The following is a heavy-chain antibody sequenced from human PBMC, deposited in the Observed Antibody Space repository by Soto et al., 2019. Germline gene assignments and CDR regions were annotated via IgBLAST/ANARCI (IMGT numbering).Heavy chain of an antibody. V-gene: IGHV3-30-3*01. CDR2: ISYDGSNK. D-gene: IGHD2-2*01. CDR1: GFTFSSYA. CDR3: ARESVVVPAALGGVDYYYYGMDV. Sequence: QVQLVESGGGVVQPGRSLRLSCAASGFTFSSYAMHWVRQAPGKGLEWVAVISYDGSNKYYADSVKGRFTISRDNSKNTLYLQMNSLRAEDTAVYYCARESVVVPAALGGVDYYYYGMDVWGQGTTVTVSS. J-gene: IGHJ6*02.